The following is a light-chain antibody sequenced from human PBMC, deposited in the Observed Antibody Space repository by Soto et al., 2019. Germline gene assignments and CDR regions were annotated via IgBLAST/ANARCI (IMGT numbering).Light chain of an antibody. Sequence: EIAMTQSPATLSVSPGERATLSCRASQSISTELAWYQQIPGQPPRLLIYSASTMATSVPARFTGSGSGSEFTLTISGLQSEDFAIYYCQQGQKWPLTFGQGPRLEI. V-gene: IGKV3-15*01. CDR1: QSISTE. J-gene: IGKJ2*01. CDR3: QQGQKWPLT. CDR2: SAS.